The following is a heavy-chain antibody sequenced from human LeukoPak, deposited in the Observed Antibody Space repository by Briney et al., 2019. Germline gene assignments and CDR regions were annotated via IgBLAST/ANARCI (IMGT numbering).Heavy chain of an antibody. CDR3: AKIGSTFYYYYMDV. CDR1: GFTFSSYA. D-gene: IGHD2/OR15-2a*01. CDR2: IPAGGTST. V-gene: IGHV3-23*01. J-gene: IGHJ6*03. Sequence: GGSLRLSCAASGFTFSSYAMSWVRQAPGKGLEWVSGIPAGGTSTHYADSVKGRFTISRDKSKNTLYLQMNSLRAEDTAVYYCAKIGSTFYYYYMDVWGKGTTVTVSS.